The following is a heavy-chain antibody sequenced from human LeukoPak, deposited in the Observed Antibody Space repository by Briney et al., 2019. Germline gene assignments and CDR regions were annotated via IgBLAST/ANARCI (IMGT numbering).Heavy chain of an antibody. CDR3: ARQGLVAAAGMGYYYGMDV. Sequence: GESLKISCKGSGYSFTSYWIGWVRQMPGKGLEWMGIIYPGDSDTRYSPSFQGQVTISADKSISTAYLQWSSLKASDTAMYYCARQGLVAAAGMGYYYGMDVWGQGTLVTVSS. CDR1: GYSFTSYW. V-gene: IGHV5-51*01. CDR2: IYPGDSDT. J-gene: IGHJ6*02. D-gene: IGHD6-13*01.